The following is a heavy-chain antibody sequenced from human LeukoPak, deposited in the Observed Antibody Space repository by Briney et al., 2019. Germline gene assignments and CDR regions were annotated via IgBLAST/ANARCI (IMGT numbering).Heavy chain of an antibody. V-gene: IGHV3-20*04. CDR2: SDWNGGST. Sequence: SGGSLRLSCAASGFTFDDYGMNWVRHAPGKGLEWVSGSDWNGGSTVYADSVKGRFTISRDNAKNSLYLQMNSLRAEDTALYYCARDRRMRPGYNDYGGNSGFDYWGQGTQVTVSS. D-gene: IGHD4-23*01. CDR1: GFTFDDYG. CDR3: ARDRRMRPGYNDYGGNSGFDY. J-gene: IGHJ4*02.